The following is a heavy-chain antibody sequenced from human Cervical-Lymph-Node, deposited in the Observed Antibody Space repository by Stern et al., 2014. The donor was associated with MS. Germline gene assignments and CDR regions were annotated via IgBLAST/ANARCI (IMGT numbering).Heavy chain of an antibody. CDR3: ATTFR. CDR2: IIPTFGTT. CDR1: GGTFSSDV. D-gene: IGHD3-16*01. J-gene: IGHJ4*02. Sequence: QVQLVESGAEVKKPGSSVKVSCKASGGTFSSDVISWVRQAHGQGLDWMGGIIPTFGTTNYAQKFQGRVKITADESMSTAYMELSSLRSEDTALYYCATTFRWGQGTLITVSS. V-gene: IGHV1-69*01.